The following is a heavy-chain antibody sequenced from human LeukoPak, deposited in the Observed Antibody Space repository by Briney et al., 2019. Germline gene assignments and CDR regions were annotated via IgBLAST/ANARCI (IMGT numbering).Heavy chain of an antibody. CDR2: ISCDGSNK. J-gene: IGHJ3*02. D-gene: IGHD2-15*01. V-gene: IGHV3-30*04. Sequence: GGSLRFSCAASGFTFSSYAMHWVRQAPGKGLEWVEVISCDGSNKYYADSVKGRFTISRDNSKNTLYLQMNSLRAEDTAVYYCARDHADIVVVVAATPADAFDIWGQGTMVTVSS. CDR3: ARDHADIVVVVAATPADAFDI. CDR1: GFTFSSYA.